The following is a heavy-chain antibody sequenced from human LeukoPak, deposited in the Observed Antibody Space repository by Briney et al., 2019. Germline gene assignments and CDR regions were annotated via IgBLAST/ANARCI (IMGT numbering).Heavy chain of an antibody. V-gene: IGHV3-23*01. J-gene: IGHJ5*02. D-gene: IGHD3-22*01. CDR1: RFTLSSNV. CDR2: NNGDGSNT. CDR3: AKRSSGYFADL. Sequence: GRSLRLSCAASRFTLSSNVMTWVRQAPRKGLGWVSTNNGDGSNTYYPDSVKGRFSISRDNSKNTLYLQMNSLRAEDTALYYCAKRSSGYFADLWGQGTLATVSS.